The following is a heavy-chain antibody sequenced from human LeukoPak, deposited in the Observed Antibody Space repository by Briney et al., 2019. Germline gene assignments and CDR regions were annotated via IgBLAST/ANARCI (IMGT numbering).Heavy chain of an antibody. V-gene: IGHV4-31*03. J-gene: IGHJ3*02. CDR1: GGSISSGGYY. Sequence: PSETLSLTCTVSGGSISSGGYYWSWIRQHPGKGLEWIGYIYYSGSTYYNPSLKSRVTISVDTSKNQFSLKLSSVTAADTAVYYCARDLVVPAATNAFDIWGQGTMVTVSS. D-gene: IGHD2-2*01. CDR3: ARDLVVPAATNAFDI. CDR2: IYYSGST.